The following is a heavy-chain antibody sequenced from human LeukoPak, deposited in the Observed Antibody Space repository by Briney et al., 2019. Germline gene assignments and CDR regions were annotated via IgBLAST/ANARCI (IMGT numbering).Heavy chain of an antibody. Sequence: ASVKVSCKASGYTFTSYDINGLRQATAQGLEWMGWMNPNSGNTGYAQKFQGRVTMTRNTSISTAYMELSSLRSEDTAVYYCARGAPQYCSSTSCYEFDYWGQGTLVTVSS. J-gene: IGHJ4*02. CDR2: MNPNSGNT. V-gene: IGHV1-8*01. CDR3: ARGAPQYCSSTSCYEFDY. CDR1: GYTFTSYD. D-gene: IGHD2-2*01.